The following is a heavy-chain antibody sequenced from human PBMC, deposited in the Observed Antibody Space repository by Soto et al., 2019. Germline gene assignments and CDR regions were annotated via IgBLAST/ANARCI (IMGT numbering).Heavy chain of an antibody. Sequence: GGSLRLSCAASGFTFSSYWMSWVRQAPGKGLEWVANIKQDGSEKYYVDSVKGRFTISRDNAKNSLYLQMNSLRAEDTAVYYCARNYDFWSGYYFNFDYWGQGTLVTVSS. V-gene: IGHV3-7*03. J-gene: IGHJ4*02. D-gene: IGHD3-3*01. CDR1: GFTFSSYW. CDR3: ARNYDFWSGYYFNFDY. CDR2: IKQDGSEK.